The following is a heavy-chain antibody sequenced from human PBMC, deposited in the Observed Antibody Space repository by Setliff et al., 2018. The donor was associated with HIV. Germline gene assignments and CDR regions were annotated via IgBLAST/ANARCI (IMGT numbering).Heavy chain of an antibody. Sequence: PGGSLRLSCVASGLNIRNYWMHWVRQLPGKELVWVSRVNSEGFKTNYAHSVRGRFTIYRDNGKNTLFLQMNSLRAVDTGVSFCARDASDTYTYDDDDLDVWGQGTVVTVSS. CDR1: GLNIRNYW. CDR2: VNSEGFKT. D-gene: IGHD2-2*02. V-gene: IGHV3-74*01. CDR3: ARDASDTYTYDDDDLDV. J-gene: IGHJ3*01.